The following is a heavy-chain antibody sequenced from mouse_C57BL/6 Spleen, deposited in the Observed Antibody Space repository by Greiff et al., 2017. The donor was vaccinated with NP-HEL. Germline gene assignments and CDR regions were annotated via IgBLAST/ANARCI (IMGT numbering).Heavy chain of an antibody. CDR1: GYTFTSYG. V-gene: IGHV1-81*01. D-gene: IGHD1-1*01. J-gene: IGHJ2*01. CDR2: IYPRSGNT. Sequence: VQLQESGAELARPGASVKLSCKASGYTFTSYGISWVKQRTGQGLEWIGEIYPRSGNTYYNEKFKGKATLTADKSSSTAYMELRSLTSEDSAVYFCARGITTVVDSYYFDYWGQGTTLTVSS. CDR3: ARGITTVVDSYYFDY.